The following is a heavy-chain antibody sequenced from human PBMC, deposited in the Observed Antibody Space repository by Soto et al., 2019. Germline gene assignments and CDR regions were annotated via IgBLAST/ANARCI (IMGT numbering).Heavy chain of an antibody. CDR2: ISGSADST. V-gene: IGHV3-23*01. CDR3: AKVGVGCCSRTSCLFHFDY. Sequence: EVQLLESGGSLVQPGGSLRLSCAASGFTFSTYAMSWVRQAPGKGLEWVSTISGSADSTFYADSVKGRFTISRDNSKNTLYLQMNSLRVEDSAVYYCAKVGVGCCSRTSCLFHFDYWGQGTLATVSS. D-gene: IGHD2-2*01. CDR1: GFTFSTYA. J-gene: IGHJ4*02.